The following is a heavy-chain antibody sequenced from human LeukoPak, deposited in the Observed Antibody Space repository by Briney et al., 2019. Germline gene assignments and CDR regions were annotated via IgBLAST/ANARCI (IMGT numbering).Heavy chain of an antibody. D-gene: IGHD4-17*01. CDR1: GYSFTSYW. CDR2: IYPGDSDT. J-gene: IGHJ5*02. CDR3: ARAGDYGDYNNWFDR. V-gene: IGHV5-51*04. Sequence: GASLKISCKGSGYSFTSYWIGWVRQMPGKGLEWMGIIYPGDSDTRYSPSFQGQVTISADKPISTAYLQWSSLKASDTGMYYCARAGDYGDYNNWFDRWGQGTLVTVSS.